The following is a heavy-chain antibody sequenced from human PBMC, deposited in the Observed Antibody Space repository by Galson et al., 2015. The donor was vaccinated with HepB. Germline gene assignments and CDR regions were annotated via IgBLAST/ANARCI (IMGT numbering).Heavy chain of an antibody. V-gene: IGHV1-18*04. D-gene: IGHD3-9*01. CDR1: GYTFTFYG. Sequence: SVKVSCKASGYTFTFYGIMRVRQAPGQGLEWMGWISPHRGATDYAPETQGRVTMTADASRNTAYMELRGLRYDDTAVYYCARGDYDLLTGQTYLDYWGQGTLVTVSS. J-gene: IGHJ4*02. CDR2: ISPHRGAT. CDR3: ARGDYDLLTGQTYLDY.